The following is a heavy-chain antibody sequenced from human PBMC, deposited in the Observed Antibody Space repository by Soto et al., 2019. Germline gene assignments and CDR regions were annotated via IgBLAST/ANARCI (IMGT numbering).Heavy chain of an antibody. CDR3: ARVKRRSGYCSGGSCYHSENWNDGPDY. D-gene: IGHD2-15*01. V-gene: IGHV1-69*01. Sequence: QVQLVQSGAEVKKPGSSVKVSCKASGGTFSSYAISWVRQAPGQGLEWMGGIIHIFGTANYAQKFQGRVTITADESTSTAYMELSSLRSEDTAVYYCARVKRRSGYCSGGSCYHSENWNDGPDYWGQGTLVTVSS. CDR2: IIHIFGTA. J-gene: IGHJ4*02. CDR1: GGTFSSYA.